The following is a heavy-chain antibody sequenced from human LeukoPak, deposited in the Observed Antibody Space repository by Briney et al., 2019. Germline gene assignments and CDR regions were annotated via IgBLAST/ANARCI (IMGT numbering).Heavy chain of an antibody. J-gene: IGHJ6*03. CDR3: ARLKFYDSTGYSPGYYMDV. CDR2: IYGSGIT. D-gene: IGHD3-22*01. CDR1: GGSIISNY. Sequence: SETLSLTCTVPGGSIISNYWSWIRQSAGTGLEWIGRIYGSGITDYNTSLKSRVTMSLDTSRKQFSLRLTSVTAADTAVYYCARLKFYDSTGYSPGYYMDVWGKGTTVSVFS. V-gene: IGHV4-4*07.